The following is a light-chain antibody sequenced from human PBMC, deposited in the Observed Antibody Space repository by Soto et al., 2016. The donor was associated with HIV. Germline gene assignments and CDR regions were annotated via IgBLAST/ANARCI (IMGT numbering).Light chain of an antibody. CDR3: QQYHTYPWT. J-gene: IGKJ1*01. CDR2: KAS. V-gene: IGKV1-5*03. CDR1: QNIDTW. Sequence: EIQMTQSPSTLSASVGDRVTITCRASQNIDTWLAWYLQKPGKAPNLLIYKASNLESGVPSRFSGSGSGTEFTLTIISLQPDDFATYYCQQYHTYPWTFGQGTKVEIK.